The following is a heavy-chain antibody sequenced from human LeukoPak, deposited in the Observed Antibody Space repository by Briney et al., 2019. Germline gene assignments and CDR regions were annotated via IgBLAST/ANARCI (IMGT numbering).Heavy chain of an antibody. CDR1: GGSFSGYY. Sequence: AETLSLTCAVYGGSFSGYYWSWIRQPPGKGLEWIGEINHSGSTNYNPSLKSRVTISVDTSKNQFSLKLNSVTAADTAVFYCAANSADYNTLGSSYKVWGQGTLVTVSS. V-gene: IGHV4-34*01. CDR2: INHSGST. J-gene: IGHJ4*02. CDR3: AANSADYNTLGSSYKV. D-gene: IGHD3-10*01.